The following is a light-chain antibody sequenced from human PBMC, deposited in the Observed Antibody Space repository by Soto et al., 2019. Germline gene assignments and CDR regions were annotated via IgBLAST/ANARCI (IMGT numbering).Light chain of an antibody. CDR1: QSVRSNY. CDR2: GAS. J-gene: IGKJ2*01. V-gene: IGKV3-20*01. Sequence: EIVLTQSPGTLSLSPGEGATLSCRASQSVRSNYLAWYQQKPGQAPRLLIYGASSRTTGIPDRFSGSGSGTDFPLTINRLEPEDFAVYYCQHYGGSPLYTFGQGTKLEIK. CDR3: QHYGGSPLYT.